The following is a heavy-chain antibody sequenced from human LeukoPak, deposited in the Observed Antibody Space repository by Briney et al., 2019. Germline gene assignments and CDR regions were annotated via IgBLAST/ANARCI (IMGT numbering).Heavy chain of an antibody. J-gene: IGHJ4*02. V-gene: IGHV3-7*01. CDR3: AREGTLRAHWDPFDY. D-gene: IGHD7-27*01. CDR1: GFTFSDYW. CDR2: IKIDGSEI. Sequence: GGSLRLSCVVSGFTFSDYWMSWVRQAPGKGLEWVATIKIDGSEIYYVDSVKGRFTISRDNAGNSVYLQMNSLRGEDTAIYYCAREGTLRAHWDPFDYWGQGTLVTVSS.